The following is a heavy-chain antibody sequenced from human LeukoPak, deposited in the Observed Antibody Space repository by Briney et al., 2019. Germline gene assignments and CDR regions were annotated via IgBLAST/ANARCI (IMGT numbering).Heavy chain of an antibody. V-gene: IGHV4-59*08. D-gene: IGHD3-10*01. Sequence: PSETLSLTCTVSGGSISSYYWSWIRQPPGKGLEWIGYIYYSGSTNYNPSLKSRVTISVDTSKNQFSVKLSSVTAADTAVYYCARHLVDDYYGSGSLFDYWGQGTLVTVSS. CDR1: GGSISSYY. J-gene: IGHJ4*02. CDR3: ARHLVDDYYGSGSLFDY. CDR2: IYYSGST.